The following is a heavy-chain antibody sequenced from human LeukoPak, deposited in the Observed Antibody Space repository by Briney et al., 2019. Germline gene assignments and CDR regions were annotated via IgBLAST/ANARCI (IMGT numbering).Heavy chain of an antibody. J-gene: IGHJ4*02. V-gene: IGHV3-23*01. D-gene: IGHD3-22*01. CDR1: GFTISSYA. CDR2: ISGSGDNT. CDR3: AKGSYYDSSGSFYFDY. Sequence: PGGPLRLSCAASGFTISSYAMSWVRQAPGKGLEWVSGISGSGDNTYYADSVKGRFTISRDNSKNTLYVQVNSLGTEDTAAYYCAKGSYYDSSGSFYFDYWGQGTLVTVSS.